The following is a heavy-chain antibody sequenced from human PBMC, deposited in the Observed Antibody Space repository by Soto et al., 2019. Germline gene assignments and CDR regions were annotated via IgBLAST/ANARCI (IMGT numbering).Heavy chain of an antibody. Sequence: PGGSLRLSCAAFGFTFSSYSMNWVRQAPGKGLEWVSSISSSSSYIYYADSVKGRFTISRDNAKNSLYLQMNSLRAEDTAVYYCARETAIGQLEFDPWGQGTLVTVSS. CDR1: GFTFSSYS. V-gene: IGHV3-21*01. D-gene: IGHD2-2*02. J-gene: IGHJ5*02. CDR2: ISSSSSYI. CDR3: ARETAIGQLEFDP.